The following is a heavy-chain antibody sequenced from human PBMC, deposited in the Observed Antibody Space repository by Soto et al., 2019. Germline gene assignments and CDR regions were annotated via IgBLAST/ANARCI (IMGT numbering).Heavy chain of an antibody. CDR1: GGSISSYY. Sequence: SETLSLTCTVSGGSISSYYWSWIRQPPGKGLEWIGYIYYSGSTNYNPSLKSRVTISVDTSKNQFSLKLSSVTAADTAVYYCASYSSSWYLDYYYMDVWGKGTTVTVSS. CDR3: ASYSSSWYLDYYYMDV. D-gene: IGHD6-13*01. V-gene: IGHV4-59*01. J-gene: IGHJ6*03. CDR2: IYYSGST.